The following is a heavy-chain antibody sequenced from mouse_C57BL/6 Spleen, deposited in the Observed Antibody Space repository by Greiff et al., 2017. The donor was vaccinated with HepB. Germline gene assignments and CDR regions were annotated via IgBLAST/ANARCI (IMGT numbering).Heavy chain of an antibody. V-gene: IGHV3-1*01. CDR3: ARGDYFDY. Sequence: VQLKESGPGMVKPSQSLSLTCTVTGYSITSGYDWHWIRHFPGNKLEWMGYISYSGSTNYNPSLKSRIAITHDTSKNHFFLKLNAVTTEDTATYDCARGDYFDYWGQGTTLTVSS. CDR1: GYSITSGYD. CDR2: ISYSGST. J-gene: IGHJ2*01.